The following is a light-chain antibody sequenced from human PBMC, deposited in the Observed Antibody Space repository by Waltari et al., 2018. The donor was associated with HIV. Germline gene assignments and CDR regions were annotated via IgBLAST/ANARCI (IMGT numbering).Light chain of an antibody. J-gene: IGLJ2*01. CDR2: RNN. CDR3: ATWDDNLSCVV. V-gene: IGLV1-47*01. Sequence: SPSSPPGQRVTISCSGSSSDIGSYYVYWFQQLPGTAPKLLIYRNNQRPSGVPDLFSGAKSGTTASLASSRLRSEDEADYYCATWDDNLSCVVFGGGTKRTVL. CDR1: SSDIGSYY.